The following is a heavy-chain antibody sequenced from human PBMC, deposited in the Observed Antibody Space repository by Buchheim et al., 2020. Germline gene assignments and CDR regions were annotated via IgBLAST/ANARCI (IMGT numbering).Heavy chain of an antibody. CDR2: ISGSGNFP. Sequence: EVQMVESGGGLVQPGGSLRLSCAASGFTFSNYAMSWVRQAPGKGLEWVSTISGSGNFPYYTDSVKGRFTISRDNSKNTLYLLMNSLRAEDAAVYYCAKDYKWLVGSYYFYYGMDVWGQETT. J-gene: IGHJ6*02. CDR1: GFTFSNYA. CDR3: AKDYKWLVGSYYFYYGMDV. V-gene: IGHV3-23*04. D-gene: IGHD6-19*01.